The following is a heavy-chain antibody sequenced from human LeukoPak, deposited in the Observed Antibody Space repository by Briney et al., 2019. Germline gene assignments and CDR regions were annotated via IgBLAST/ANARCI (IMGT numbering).Heavy chain of an antibody. CDR3: ARGGSYPFDY. Sequence: GGSLRLSCAASGFTFSSYAMHWVRQAPGKGLEWVAVISYDGSNKYYADSVKGRFTISRDNSKNTLYLQMNSLRAEDTAVYYCARGGSYPFDYWGQGTLVTVSS. CDR1: GFTFSSYA. D-gene: IGHD3-16*01. CDR2: ISYDGSNK. J-gene: IGHJ4*02. V-gene: IGHV3-30*04.